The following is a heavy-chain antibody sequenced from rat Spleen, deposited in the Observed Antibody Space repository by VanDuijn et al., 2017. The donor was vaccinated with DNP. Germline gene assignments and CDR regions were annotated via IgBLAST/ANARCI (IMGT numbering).Heavy chain of an antibody. CDR3: SRHPTHSHFDY. D-gene: IGHD1-11*01. CDR2: ISYDGGST. Sequence: EVQVLESGGGLVQPGNSLKLSCAASGLTFSDYYMAWVRQAPTKGLEWVATISYDGGSTYYRDSVKGRFTISRDNAKRTLYLQMDSLRSEDTATYYCSRHPTHSHFDYWGQGVMVTVSS. CDR1: GLTFSDYY. J-gene: IGHJ2*01. V-gene: IGHV5-29*01.